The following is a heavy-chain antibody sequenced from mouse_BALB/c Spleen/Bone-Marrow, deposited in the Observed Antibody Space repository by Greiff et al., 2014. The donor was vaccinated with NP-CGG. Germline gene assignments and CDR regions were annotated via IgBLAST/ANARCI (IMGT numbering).Heavy chain of an antibody. Sequence: QVQLQQPGAELVRPGSSVKISCKASGYAFSVYWMNWVKQRPGQGLEWIGQIYPGDDDTNYNGKFKGRATLTADKSSNTAYMQLSSLTSEDSAVYLCARGGISVDYWGQGTTLTVSS. CDR2: IYPGDDDT. CDR1: GYAFSVYW. CDR3: ARGGISVDY. V-gene: IGHV1-80*01. J-gene: IGHJ2*01.